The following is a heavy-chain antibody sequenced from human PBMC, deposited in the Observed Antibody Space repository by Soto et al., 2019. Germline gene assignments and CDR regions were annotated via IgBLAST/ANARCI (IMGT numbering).Heavy chain of an antibody. CDR2: ISSSGDNI. Sequence: VRLVESGGGLVYKGGSLTLSCGGSGFSFRDHSMNWVRRAPGKGLQWVSYISSSGDNIHYADSVKGRFTVSRDNAKNTLFIRMNSLRDDDTAMYYCARLPKGSLVTAWGQGTLVTASS. CDR3: ARLPKGSLVTA. J-gene: IGHJ4*02. V-gene: IGHV3-48*02. D-gene: IGHD2-21*02. CDR1: GFSFRDHS.